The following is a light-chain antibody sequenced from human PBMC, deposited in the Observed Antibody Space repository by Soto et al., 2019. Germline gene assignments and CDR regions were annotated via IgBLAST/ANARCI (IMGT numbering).Light chain of an antibody. Sequence: QSVLTQPPSVSGAPGQRVTISCTRSSSNIGAGYDVHWYQHLPGTAPKLLIYGNNNRPSGVPDRFSGSKSGTSASLAITGLRAEDEADYYCQSYDSSLSGCVFGGGTKLTVL. J-gene: IGLJ3*02. CDR3: QSYDSSLSGCV. V-gene: IGLV1-40*01. CDR2: GNN. CDR1: SSNIGAGYD.